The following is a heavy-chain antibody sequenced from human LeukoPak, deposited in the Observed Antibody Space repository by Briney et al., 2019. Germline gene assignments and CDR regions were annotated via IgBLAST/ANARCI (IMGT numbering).Heavy chain of an antibody. Sequence: GGSLRLSCAASGFTFSSYAMHWVRQAPGKGLEWVAVISYDGSNKYYADSVKGRFTISRDNSKNTLYLQMNSLRAEDTAVYYCARDYYGSGSYDYWGQGTLVTVSS. CDR1: GFTFSSYA. J-gene: IGHJ4*02. D-gene: IGHD3-10*01. CDR2: ISYDGSNK. CDR3: ARDYYGSGSYDY. V-gene: IGHV3-30*04.